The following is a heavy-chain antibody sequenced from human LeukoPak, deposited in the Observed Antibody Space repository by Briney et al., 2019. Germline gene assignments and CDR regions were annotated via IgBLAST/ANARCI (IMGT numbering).Heavy chain of an antibody. Sequence: ASVKVSCKASGYTFTSYGISWVRQAPGQGLEWMGWISAYNGNTNYAQKLQGRVTMTTDTSTSTAYMELRSLGSDDTAVYYCARLVVTAIRSYYGMDVWGQGTTVTASS. V-gene: IGHV1-18*01. CDR3: ARLVVTAIRSYYGMDV. J-gene: IGHJ6*02. CDR1: GYTFTSYG. CDR2: ISAYNGNT. D-gene: IGHD2-21*02.